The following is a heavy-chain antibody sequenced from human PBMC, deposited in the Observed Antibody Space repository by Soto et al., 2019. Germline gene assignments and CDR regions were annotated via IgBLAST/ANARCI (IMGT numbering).Heavy chain of an antibody. CDR1: GYTFTSHA. V-gene: IGHV1-3*01. CDR2: INPGNGQA. D-gene: IGHD6-13*01. Sequence: QVQLVQSGAEVKKPGASVKISCKASGYTFTSHAIHWVRQAPGQRLEWMGWINPGNGQAEYSQKFQGSVVITRDTYASKAYMELSTLTSEDTAVYFCAREQPAVEVNFCDYWGQGTLVTVS. J-gene: IGHJ4*02. CDR3: AREQPAVEVNFCDY.